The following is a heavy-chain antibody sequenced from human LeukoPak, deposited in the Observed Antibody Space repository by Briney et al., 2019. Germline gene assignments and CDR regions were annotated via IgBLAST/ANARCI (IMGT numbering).Heavy chain of an antibody. Sequence: SVKVSCKASGGTFSSYAISWVRRAPGQGLEWMGGIIPLFGTANYAQKFRGRVTFTADGPTSTAYMDLSSLTSDDTAVYYCAFGHGGSAPIDYWGQGTLVTVSS. D-gene: IGHD2-15*01. V-gene: IGHV1-69*13. CDR1: GGTFSSYA. CDR2: IIPLFGTA. J-gene: IGHJ4*02. CDR3: AFGHGGSAPIDY.